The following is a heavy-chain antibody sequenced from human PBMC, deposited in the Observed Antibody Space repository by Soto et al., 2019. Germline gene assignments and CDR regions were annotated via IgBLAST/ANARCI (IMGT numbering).Heavy chain of an antibody. D-gene: IGHD4-4*01. V-gene: IGHV3-30-3*01. J-gene: IGHJ2*01. CDR1: GFTFSSYA. CDR2: ISYDGSNK. CDR3: ARTVTTVTTIWYFDL. Sequence: QVQLVESGGGVVQPGRSLRLSCAASGFTFSSYAMHWVRQAPGKGLEWVAVISYDGSNKYYADSVKGRFTISRDNSKNTLYLQMNRMRAEDTAVYYCARTVTTVTTIWYFDLWGRGTLVTVSS.